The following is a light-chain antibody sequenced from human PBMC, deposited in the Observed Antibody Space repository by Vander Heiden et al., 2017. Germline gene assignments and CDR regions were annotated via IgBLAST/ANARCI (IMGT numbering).Light chain of an antibody. J-gene: IGLJ1*01. Sequence: QPVLTQPPSASASLGASVTLTCTLSSGYSNYKVDWYQQRPGKGPRFVMRVGTGVMCGSKGDGIPDRFSVLSSGLNRSLTITNIQEEDEGDDDCWSDHDNGSNFVVVVGTGTKLTVL. CDR3: WSDHDNGSNFVVV. CDR1: SGYSNYK. V-gene: IGLV9-49*01. CDR2: VGTGVMCG.